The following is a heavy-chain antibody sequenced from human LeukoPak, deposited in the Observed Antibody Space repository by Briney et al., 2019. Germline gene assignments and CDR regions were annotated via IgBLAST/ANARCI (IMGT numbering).Heavy chain of an antibody. J-gene: IGHJ4*02. V-gene: IGHV5-10-1*01. D-gene: IGHD2-15*01. CDR3: AGQGVRGYCSGGSCYETFGY. Sequence: GESLKISCKGSGYSFTSYWISWVRQMPGKGLEWMGRIDPSDSYTNYSPSFQGHVTISADKSISTAYLQWSSLKASDTAMYYCAGQGVRGYCSGGSCYETFGYWGQGTLVTVSS. CDR1: GYSFTSYW. CDR2: IDPSDSYT.